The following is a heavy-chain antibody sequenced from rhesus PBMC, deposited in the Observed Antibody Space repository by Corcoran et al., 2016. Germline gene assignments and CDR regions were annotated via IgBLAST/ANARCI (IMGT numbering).Heavy chain of an antibody. D-gene: IGHD5-24*01. V-gene: IGHV4S7*01. CDR1: GGSLSDNYS. CDR2: IYGSSGST. J-gene: IGHJ4*01. Sequence: QVQLQESGPGLVKPSETLSLTCAASGGSLSDNYSWNWIRHPPGKGLEWIGNIYGSSGSTYYNPSLKSRVTISKDTSKNQFSLKLSSVTAADTTVYFCAREGTVSYFDHWGQGVLVTVSS. CDR3: AREGTVSYFDH.